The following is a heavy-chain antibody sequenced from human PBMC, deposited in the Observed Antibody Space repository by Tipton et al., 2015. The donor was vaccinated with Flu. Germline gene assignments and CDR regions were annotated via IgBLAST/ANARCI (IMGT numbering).Heavy chain of an antibody. CDR2: IYTSEDR. D-gene: IGHD3/OR15-3a*01. J-gene: IGHJ4*02. CDR3: ARGSGSGTLMIFEL. Sequence: TLSLTCTVSGGSLSSYYWTWIRQPAGKGLEWIGRIYTSEDRKYNPSLRGRLSMSVDASKKEFSLKLNSVTAADTAVYYCARGSGSGTLMIFELWGQGMLVTVSS. V-gene: IGHV4-4*07. CDR1: GGSLSSYY.